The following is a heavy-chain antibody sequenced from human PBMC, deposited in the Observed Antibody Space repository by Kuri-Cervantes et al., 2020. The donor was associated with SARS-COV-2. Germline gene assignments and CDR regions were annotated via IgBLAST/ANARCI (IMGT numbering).Heavy chain of an antibody. J-gene: IGHJ4*02. D-gene: IGHD4-11*01. CDR1: GYTFTSYG. Sequence: ASVKVSCKASGYTFTSYGISWVRQAPGQGLEWMGWISAYNGNTNYAQKLQGRVTMTRDTSTSTVYMELSSLRSEDTAVYYCARGNYYEPPSYWGQGTLVTVSS. CDR2: ISAYNGNT. V-gene: IGHV1-18*01. CDR3: ARGNYYEPPSY.